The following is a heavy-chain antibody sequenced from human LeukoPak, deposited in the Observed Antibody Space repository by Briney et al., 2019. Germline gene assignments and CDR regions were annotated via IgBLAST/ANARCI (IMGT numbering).Heavy chain of an antibody. J-gene: IGHJ4*02. V-gene: IGHV3-30*02. Sequence: GGSLRLSCAASGFTFSSYGMHWVRQAPGKGLEWVAFIRYDGSNKYYADSVKGRFTISRDNSKNTLYLQMNSLRAEDTAVYYCAKDHYYYGSGTYYFDYWGQGTLVAVSS. D-gene: IGHD3-10*01. CDR1: GFTFSSYG. CDR3: AKDHYYYGSGTYYFDY. CDR2: IRYDGSNK.